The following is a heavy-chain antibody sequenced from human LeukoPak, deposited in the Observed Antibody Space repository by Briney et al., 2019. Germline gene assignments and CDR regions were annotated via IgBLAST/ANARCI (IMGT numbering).Heavy chain of an antibody. CDR1: GFTFSSYG. CDR2: ISYDGNNK. Sequence: PGKSLRLSCAASGFTFSSYGMHWVRQAPGKGLEWVAFISYDGNNKYYADSVKGRFTISRDNSENTVYLQMSSLRAEDAAVYYCAKDQGGNYYDSTKYWGQGTLVTVSS. J-gene: IGHJ4*02. CDR3: AKDQGGNYYDSTKY. V-gene: IGHV3-30*18. D-gene: IGHD3-22*01.